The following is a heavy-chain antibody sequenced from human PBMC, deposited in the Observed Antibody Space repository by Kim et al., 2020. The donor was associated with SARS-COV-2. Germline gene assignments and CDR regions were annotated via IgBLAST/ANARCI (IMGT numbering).Heavy chain of an antibody. D-gene: IGHD1-1*01. Sequence: GGSLRLSCAASGFTFSGSAMHWVRQASGKGLEWVGRIRSKANSYATAYAASVKGRFTISRDDTKNTAHLQMNNLQTEVTAVYYCTSVPGMTLAVWDAFDIWGQVTMVTVSS. CDR2: IRSKANSYAT. CDR1: GFTFSGSA. J-gene: IGHJ3*02. CDR3: TSVPGMTLAVWDAFDI. V-gene: IGHV3-73*01.